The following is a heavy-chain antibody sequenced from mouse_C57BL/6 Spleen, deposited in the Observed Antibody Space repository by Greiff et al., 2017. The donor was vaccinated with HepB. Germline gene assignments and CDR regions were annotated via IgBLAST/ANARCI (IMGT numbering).Heavy chain of an antibody. CDR2: ISDGGSYT. D-gene: IGHD2-4*01. Sequence: EVQLQESGGGLVKPGGSLKLSCAASGFTFSSYAMSWVRQTPEKRLEWVATISDGGSYTYYPDNVKGRFTISRDNATNNLYLQMSHLKSEDTAMYYCAGGGDYDGLYWYFDVWGTGTTVTVSS. CDR3: AGGGDYDGLYWYFDV. J-gene: IGHJ1*03. V-gene: IGHV5-4*01. CDR1: GFTFSSYA.